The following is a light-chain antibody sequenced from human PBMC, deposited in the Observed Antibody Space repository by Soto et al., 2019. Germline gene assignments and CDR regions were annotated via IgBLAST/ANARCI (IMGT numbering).Light chain of an antibody. V-gene: IGLV2-8*01. Sequence: QSVLTQPPSASGSPGQSVTISCTGTSSDVGAYNYVSWYQQHPGKAPRLMIYEVNKRPSGVPDRFSGSKSGNTASLTVSGLQAADEADYYCASYAGSDTVLFGGGTKLTVL. J-gene: IGLJ2*01. CDR1: SSDVGAYNY. CDR3: ASYAGSDTVL. CDR2: EVN.